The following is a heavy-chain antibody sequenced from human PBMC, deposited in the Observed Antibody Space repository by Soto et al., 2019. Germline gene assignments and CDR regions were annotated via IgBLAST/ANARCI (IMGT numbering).Heavy chain of an antibody. CDR1: GFTFSSYA. CDR2: ISSNGGST. J-gene: IGHJ4*02. D-gene: IGHD3-9*01. V-gene: IGHV3-64*01. Sequence: EVQLVESGGGLVQPGGSLRLSCAASGFTFSSYAMHWGRQAPGKGLEYVSAISSNGGSTYYANSVKGRLTISRDNSQNALYLQMGSLRAEDMAVYYCARVGNYDSPYWGQGTLVTVS. CDR3: ARVGNYDSPY.